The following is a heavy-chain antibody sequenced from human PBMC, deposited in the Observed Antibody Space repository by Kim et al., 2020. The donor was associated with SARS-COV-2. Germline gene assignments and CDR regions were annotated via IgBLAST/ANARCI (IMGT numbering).Heavy chain of an antibody. D-gene: IGHD2-15*01. J-gene: IGHJ6*02. CDR1: GFTFSSYA. CDR3: ASGLTPYYYYYGMDV. Sequence: GGSLRLSCAASGFTFSSYAMHWVRQAPGKGLEWVAVISYDGSNKYYADSVKGRFTISRDNSKNTLYLQMNSLRAEDTAVYYCASGLTPYYYYYGMDVWGQGTTVTVSS. CDR2: ISYDGSNK. V-gene: IGHV3-30*04.